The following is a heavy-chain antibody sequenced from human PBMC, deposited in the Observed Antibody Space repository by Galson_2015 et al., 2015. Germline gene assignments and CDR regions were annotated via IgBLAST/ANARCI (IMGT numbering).Heavy chain of an antibody. V-gene: IGHV1-69*13. CDR2: IIPIFGTA. CDR3: AREGESSSSGLVFDY. D-gene: IGHD6-6*01. J-gene: IGHJ4*02. CDR1: GGTFSSYA. Sequence: SVKVSCKASGGTFSSYAISWVRQAPGQGLEWMGGIIPIFGTANYAQKFQGRVTITADESTSTAYMELSSLRSEDTAVYYCAREGESSSSGLVFDYWGQGTLVTVSS.